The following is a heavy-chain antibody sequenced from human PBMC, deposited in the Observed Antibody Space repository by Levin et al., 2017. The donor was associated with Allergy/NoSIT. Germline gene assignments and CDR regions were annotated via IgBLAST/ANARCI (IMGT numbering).Heavy chain of an antibody. V-gene: IGHV3-74*01. J-gene: IGHJ4*02. CDR2: INSDGSST. CDR3: ARAHDSSGYYLMG. Sequence: GGSLRLSCAASGFTFSSYWMHWVRQAPGKGLVWVSRINSDGSSTSYADSVKGRFTISRDNAKNTLYLQMNSLRAEDTAVYYCARAHDSSGYYLMGWGQGTLVTVSS. D-gene: IGHD3-22*01. CDR1: GFTFSSYW.